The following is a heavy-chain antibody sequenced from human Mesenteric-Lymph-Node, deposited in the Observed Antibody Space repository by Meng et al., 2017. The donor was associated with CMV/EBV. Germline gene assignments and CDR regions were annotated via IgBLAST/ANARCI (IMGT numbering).Heavy chain of an antibody. CDR1: TFSSYA. V-gene: IGHV1-69*04. Sequence: TFSSYAISWVRQAPGQGLEWMGRIIPILGIANYAQKFQGRVTITADKSTSTAYMELSSLRSEDTAVYYCARDRRGRFLEWSEKYYFDYWGQGTLVTVSS. D-gene: IGHD3-3*01. CDR2: IIPILGIA. J-gene: IGHJ4*02. CDR3: ARDRRGRFLEWSEKYYFDY.